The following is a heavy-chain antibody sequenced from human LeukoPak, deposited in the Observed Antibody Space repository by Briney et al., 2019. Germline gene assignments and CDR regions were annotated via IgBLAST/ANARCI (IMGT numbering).Heavy chain of an antibody. D-gene: IGHD1-26*01. CDR1: GGTFSSYA. CDR2: IIPIFGTA. J-gene: IGHJ4*02. Sequence: VASVKVSCKASGGTFSSYAINWVQQAPGQGLEWMGGIIPIFGTANYAQKFQGRVAITTDESTSTAYMELSSLRSEDTAVYYCARVFARSGEVSGSYYYYWGQGTLVTVSS. V-gene: IGHV1-69*05. CDR3: ARVFARSGEVSGSYYYY.